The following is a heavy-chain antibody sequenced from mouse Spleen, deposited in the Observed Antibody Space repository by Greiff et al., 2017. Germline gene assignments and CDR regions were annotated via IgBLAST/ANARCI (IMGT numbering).Heavy chain of an antibody. CDR2: INPSTGGT. J-gene: IGHJ1*01. CDR3: ARSGRYWYFDV. CDR1: GYSFTGYY. Sequence: VQLQQSGPELVKPGASVKISCKASGYSFTGYYMNWVKQSPEKSLEWIGEINPSTGGTTYNQKFKAKATLTVDKSSSTAYMQLKSLTSEDSAVYYCARSGRYWYFDVWGAGTTVTVSS. V-gene: IGHV1-42*01. D-gene: IGHD4-1*01.